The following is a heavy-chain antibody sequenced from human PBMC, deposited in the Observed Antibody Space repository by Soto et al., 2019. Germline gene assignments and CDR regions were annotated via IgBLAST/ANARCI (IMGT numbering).Heavy chain of an antibody. Sequence: QVQLQQWGAGLLKPSETLSLTCAVYGGSFSGYYWSWIRQPPGKGLEWIGEINHSGSANYNPSLKSRVTISVDTSKNQFSLKLSSVTAADTAVYYCARGRVIRWFDPWGQGTLVTVSS. CDR2: INHSGSA. V-gene: IGHV4-34*01. CDR1: GGSFSGYY. D-gene: IGHD3-16*02. J-gene: IGHJ5*02. CDR3: ARGRVIRWFDP.